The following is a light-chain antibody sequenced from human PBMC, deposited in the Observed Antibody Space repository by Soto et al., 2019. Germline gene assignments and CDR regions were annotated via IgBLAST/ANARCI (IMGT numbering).Light chain of an antibody. V-gene: IGLV1-44*01. CDR2: LDN. CDR3: AAWDDSLNGWV. CDR1: TSNIGSNS. Sequence: QSVLTQPPSASGTPGQRVTISCSGSTSNIGSNSVNWYQQLPGAAPKLLIFLDNQRPSGVPDRFSGSQSGTSASLAISGLQSEDEADYFCAAWDDSLNGWVFGGGTQLTVL. J-gene: IGLJ3*02.